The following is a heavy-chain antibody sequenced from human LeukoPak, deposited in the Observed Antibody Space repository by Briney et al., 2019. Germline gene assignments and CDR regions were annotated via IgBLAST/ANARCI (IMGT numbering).Heavy chain of an antibody. CDR2: ISAYNGNT. J-gene: IGHJ4*02. V-gene: IGHV1-18*04. Sequence: ASVKVSCKASGYTFTGYYMHWVRQAPGEGLEWMGWISAYNGNTNYAQKLQGRVTMTTDTSTSTAYMELRSLRSDDTAVYYCARDLYYGSGSSADFDYWGQGTLVTVSS. CDR1: GYTFTGYY. CDR3: ARDLYYGSGSSADFDY. D-gene: IGHD3-10*01.